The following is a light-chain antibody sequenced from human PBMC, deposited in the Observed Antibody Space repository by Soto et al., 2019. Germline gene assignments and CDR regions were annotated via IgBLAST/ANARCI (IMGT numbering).Light chain of an antibody. J-gene: IGKJ2*01. V-gene: IGKV1-12*01. CDR2: ATS. CDR3: QQANRFPYT. Sequence: DIQMTQSPSSVSASVGDRVTITCRASQGISNWLAWYQQKPGQAPKLLISATSNLQSGVPSRFSGSGSGTDFTLTISSLQPDDFATYFCQQANRFPYTFGQGTKLEIK. CDR1: QGISNW.